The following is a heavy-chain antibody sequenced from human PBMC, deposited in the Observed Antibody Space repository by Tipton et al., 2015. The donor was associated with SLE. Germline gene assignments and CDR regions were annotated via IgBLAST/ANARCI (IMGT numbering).Heavy chain of an antibody. J-gene: IGHJ6*03. CDR2: VYDSGTT. Sequence: TLSLTCTVSGASINNYYWNWIRQSPGKGLEWIGQVYDSGTTNLNPSLQSRATISMDRSKNEFFLNLNSVTAADTAVHYCARLGRFLNHYYADVWGEGTAVTVSS. D-gene: IGHD1-14*01. CDR3: ARLGRFLNHYYADV. V-gene: IGHV4-59*01. CDR1: GASINNYY.